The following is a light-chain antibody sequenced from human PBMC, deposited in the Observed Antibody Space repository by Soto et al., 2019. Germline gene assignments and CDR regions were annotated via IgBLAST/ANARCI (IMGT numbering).Light chain of an antibody. CDR3: CSYAGSSTYV. V-gene: IGLV2-23*01. J-gene: IGLJ1*01. Sequence: QAVLTQPASVSGSPGQSITISCTGTSSDVGSYNLVSWYQQHPGKAPKLMIYEDSERPSGVSDRFSGSKSGNTASLTISGLQAEDEAHYYCCSYAGSSTYVFGIGTKLTVL. CDR2: EDS. CDR1: SSDVGSYNL.